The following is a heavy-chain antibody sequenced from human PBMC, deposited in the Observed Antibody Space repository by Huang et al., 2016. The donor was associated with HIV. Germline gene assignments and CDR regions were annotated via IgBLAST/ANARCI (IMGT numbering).Heavy chain of an antibody. V-gene: IGHV4-34*01. CDR2: IDHSGRT. CDR3: ARGLKHYGGNPRDNWFDP. J-gene: IGHJ5*02. CDR1: GGSFSGYY. D-gene: IGHD4-17*01. Sequence: QVQLQQWGAGLLKPSETLSLTCAVYGGSFSGYYWNWIRQPPGKGLEWIGEIDHSGRTKYNPSLNRRVTVSGDTSKNQFSLKLSSVTAADTAVYYCARGLKHYGGNPRDNWFDPWGQGTLVTVSS.